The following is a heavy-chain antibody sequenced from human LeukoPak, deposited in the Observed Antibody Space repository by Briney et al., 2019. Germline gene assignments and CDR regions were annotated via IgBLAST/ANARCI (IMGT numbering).Heavy chain of an antibody. CDR3: ASGGRYSYGSFDY. D-gene: IGHD5-18*01. Sequence: PGGSLRLSCAASGXTFTTYTMSWVRQAPGKGLEWVSAISVSGDKTYYADSVKGRFAISRDNSKNTLCLQMNSLRAEDTAVYYCASGGRYSYGSFDYWGQGTLVTVSS. J-gene: IGHJ4*02. V-gene: IGHV3-23*01. CDR2: ISVSGDKT. CDR1: GXTFTTYT.